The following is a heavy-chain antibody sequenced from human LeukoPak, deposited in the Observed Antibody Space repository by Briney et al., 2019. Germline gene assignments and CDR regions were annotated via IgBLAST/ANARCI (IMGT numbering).Heavy chain of an antibody. CDR3: ARHSSSAWYYYFDY. J-gene: IGHJ4*02. Sequence: SETLSLTCAVSGGSISSSNWWSWVRPPPGKGLEWIGEIYHSGTTYYSPSLKSRVTISVDTSRNHFSLNLNSVTAADTAVYYCARHSSSAWYYYFDYWGQGSFVTVSS. V-gene: IGHV4-4*02. CDR1: GGSISSSNW. CDR2: IYHSGTT. D-gene: IGHD6-19*01.